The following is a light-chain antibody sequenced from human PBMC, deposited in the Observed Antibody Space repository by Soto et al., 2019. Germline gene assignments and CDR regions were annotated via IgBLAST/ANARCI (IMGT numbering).Light chain of an antibody. J-gene: IGKJ5*01. V-gene: IGKV1-33*01. Sequence: IQMTQSPSGLSASVGDRVTITCQATQDIRKYLNWYQQKPGKAPKLLIYDASSLEIGVPSRFSGSGSGTDFTLTISSLQPEDFATYYCQQYDNLPLIFGQGTRLEIK. CDR2: DAS. CDR1: QDIRKY. CDR3: QQYDNLPLI.